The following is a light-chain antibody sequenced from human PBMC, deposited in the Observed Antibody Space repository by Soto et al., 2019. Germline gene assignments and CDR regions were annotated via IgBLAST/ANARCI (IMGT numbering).Light chain of an antibody. Sequence: IQMTQSPSSVPASVGDRVTITCRASQDISSWLDWYQQKPGKAPKLLIYGAYTLQSGVPSRFSGSGSGTEFTLTISSLQPEDFATYYCLQTSSFPRSFGGGTKVEIK. J-gene: IGKJ4*01. V-gene: IGKV1-12*01. CDR2: GAY. CDR1: QDISSW. CDR3: LQTSSFPRS.